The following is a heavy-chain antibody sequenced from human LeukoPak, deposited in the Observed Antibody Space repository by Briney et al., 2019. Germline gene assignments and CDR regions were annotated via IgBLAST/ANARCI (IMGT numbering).Heavy chain of an antibody. CDR1: GFAFNDFA. J-gene: IGHJ4*02. D-gene: IGHD3-3*01. CDR2: IWFDGSVK. Sequence: PGGSLTLSCAASGFAFNDFAMYWVRQAPGKGLEWVAAIWFDGSVKHYSDAVKGRFTISRDNSLNTLYLQMNSLRVEDTAIYYCAKDTAVQFLEPAFWGQGTLVTVSS. CDR3: AKDTAVQFLEPAF. V-gene: IGHV3-33*06.